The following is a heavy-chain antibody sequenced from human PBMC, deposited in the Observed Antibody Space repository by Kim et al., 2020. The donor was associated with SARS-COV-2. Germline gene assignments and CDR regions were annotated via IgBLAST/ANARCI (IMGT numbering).Heavy chain of an antibody. J-gene: IGHJ6*02. Sequence: YAQKLQGRVTMTTDTSTSTAYMELRSLRSDDTAVYYCARDPNTIPYGMDVWGQGTTVTVSS. V-gene: IGHV1-18*01. CDR3: ARDPNTIPYGMDV. D-gene: IGHD3-3*01.